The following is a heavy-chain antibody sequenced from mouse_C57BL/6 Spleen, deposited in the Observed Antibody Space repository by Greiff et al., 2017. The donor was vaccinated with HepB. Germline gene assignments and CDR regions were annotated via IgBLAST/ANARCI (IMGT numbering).Heavy chain of an antibody. CDR2: ISYDGSK. V-gene: IGHV3-6*01. CDR3: ARPMDYYGSAWFAY. CDR1: GYSITSGYY. D-gene: IGHD1-1*01. Sequence: DVQLQESGPGLVKPSQSLSLTCSVTGYSITSGYYWNWIRQFPGNKLEWMGYISYDGSKNYNPSLKNRISITRDTSKNQFFLKLNSVTTEDTATYYCARPMDYYGSAWFAYWGQGTLVTVSA. J-gene: IGHJ3*01.